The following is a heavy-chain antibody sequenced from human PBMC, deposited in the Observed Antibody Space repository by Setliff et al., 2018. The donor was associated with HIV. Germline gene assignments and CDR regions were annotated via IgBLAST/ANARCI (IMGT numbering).Heavy chain of an antibody. CDR1: GFTFSSYA. V-gene: IGHV3-23*01. CDR3: AKAPSMQYYFDY. J-gene: IGHJ4*02. Sequence: GGSLRLSCAASGFTFSSYAMNWVRQAPGKGLEWVSAISGSGGSTYYADSVKGRFTISRDKSKNTLYLQMNSLRAEDTAVYYCAKAPSMQYYFDYWGQGTLVTVSS. CDR2: ISGSGGST. D-gene: IGHD2-8*01.